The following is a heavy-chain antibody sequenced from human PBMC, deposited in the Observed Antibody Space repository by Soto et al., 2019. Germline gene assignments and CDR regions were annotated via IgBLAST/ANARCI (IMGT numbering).Heavy chain of an antibody. Sequence: QVQLVQSGAEVKKPGSSVKVSCKASGGTFSSYAISWVRQAPGQGLEWMGGIIPIFGTANYAQKFQGRVTITADESTSTAYMELSSLRSEDTAVYYCARDLVAVAGKYSYYYGMDVWGQGTTVTVSS. CDR2: IIPIFGTA. D-gene: IGHD6-19*01. CDR3: ARDLVAVAGKYSYYYGMDV. CDR1: GGTFSSYA. J-gene: IGHJ6*02. V-gene: IGHV1-69*01.